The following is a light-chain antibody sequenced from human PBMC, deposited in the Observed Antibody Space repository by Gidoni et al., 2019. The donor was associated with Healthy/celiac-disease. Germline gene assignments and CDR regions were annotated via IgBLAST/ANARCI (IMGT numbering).Light chain of an antibody. J-gene: IGKJ4*01. CDR1: QSVSSY. V-gene: IGKV3-11*01. CDR3: QQRSNWLT. CDR2: DAS. Sequence: IVLTQSPATLSLSPGERATLSCRASQSVSSYLAWYQQKPGQAPRLLLYDASNRATGIPARFSGSGSGTDVTLTISSLEPEDCAVYYCQQRSNWLTFGGGTKVEIK.